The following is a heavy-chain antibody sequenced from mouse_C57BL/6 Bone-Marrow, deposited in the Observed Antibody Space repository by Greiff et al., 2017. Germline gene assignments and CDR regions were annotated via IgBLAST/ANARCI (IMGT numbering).Heavy chain of an antibody. CDR1: GYSITSGYY. Sequence: EVQLKESGPGLVKPSQSLSLTCSVTGYSITSGYYWNWIRQFPGNKLEWMGYISYDGSNNYNPFLKNRIPITRDTSKNLFFLKLNSETTEATATYNCAREPYAYWGQGTLVTVSA. V-gene: IGHV3-6*01. CDR3: AREPYAY. CDR2: ISYDGSN. J-gene: IGHJ3*01.